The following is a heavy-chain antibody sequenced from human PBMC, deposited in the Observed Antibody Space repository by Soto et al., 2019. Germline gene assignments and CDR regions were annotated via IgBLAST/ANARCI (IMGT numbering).Heavy chain of an antibody. D-gene: IGHD2-2*01. Sequence: QVQLVESGGGVVQPGRSLRLSCAASGFTFSSYGMHWVRQAPGKGLEWVAVIWYDGSNKYYADSVKGRFTISRDNSKNKLYLQMNSLRAEDTAVYYCARDRGVVPAAIDYYYYMDVWGKETTVTVSS. J-gene: IGHJ6*03. V-gene: IGHV3-33*01. CDR3: ARDRGVVPAAIDYYYYMDV. CDR2: IWYDGSNK. CDR1: GFTFSSYG.